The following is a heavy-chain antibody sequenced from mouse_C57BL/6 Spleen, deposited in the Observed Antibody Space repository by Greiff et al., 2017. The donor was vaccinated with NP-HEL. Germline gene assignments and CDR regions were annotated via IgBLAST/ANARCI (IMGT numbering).Heavy chain of an antibody. CDR2: IWTGGGT. D-gene: IGHD1-1*01. CDR1: GFSLTSYA. J-gene: IGHJ2*01. CDR3: ARNYYYGSSGSHYFDY. Sequence: VQLQQSGPGLVAPSQSLSITCTVSGFSLTSYAISWVRQPPGKGLEWLGVIWTGGGTNYNSALKSRLSISKDNSKSQVFLKMNSLQTDDTARYYCARNYYYGSSGSHYFDYWGQGTTLTVSS. V-gene: IGHV2-9-1*01.